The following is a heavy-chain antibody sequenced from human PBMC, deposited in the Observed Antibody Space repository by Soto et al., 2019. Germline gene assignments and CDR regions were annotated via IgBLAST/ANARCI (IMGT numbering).Heavy chain of an antibody. CDR3: ARDVIGSVAGDY. J-gene: IGHJ4*02. CDR2: IWYDGSNK. V-gene: IGHV3-33*01. D-gene: IGHD6-19*01. CDR1: GFTFSNYG. Sequence: QVQLVESGGGVVQPGRSLRLSCAASGFTFSNYGMDWVRQAPGKGLEWVAVIWYDGSNKYYADSVKGRFTISRDDSKNTLYLQMNSLRAEDTAVYYCARDVIGSVAGDYWGQGTLFTVSS.